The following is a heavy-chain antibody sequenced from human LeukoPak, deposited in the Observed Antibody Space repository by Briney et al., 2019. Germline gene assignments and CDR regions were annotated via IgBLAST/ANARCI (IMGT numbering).Heavy chain of an antibody. J-gene: IGHJ3*02. CDR3: ARDRGYSYGPRAFDI. D-gene: IGHD5-18*01. Sequence: GGSLRLSCAASGFTFSSYWMSWVRQAPGKGLEWVANIKQDGSEKYYVDSVKGRFTISRDNAKNSLYLQMNSLRAEDTAVYYCARDRGYSYGPRAFDIWGQGTMVTVSS. V-gene: IGHV3-7*03. CDR2: IKQDGSEK. CDR1: GFTFSSYW.